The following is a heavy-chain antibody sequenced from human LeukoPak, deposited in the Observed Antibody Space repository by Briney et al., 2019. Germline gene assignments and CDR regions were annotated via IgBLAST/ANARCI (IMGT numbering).Heavy chain of an antibody. V-gene: IGHV3-23*01. Sequence: PGGSLRLSCAASGFTFSSYAMSWVRQAPGKGLEWVSAISGSGGSTYYADSVKGRFTISRDNSKNTLYLQMNSLRAEDTAVYYCAKDQGYCSSTSCYVGYYYYGMDVWGQGTTATVSS. CDR1: GFTFSSYA. CDR2: ISGSGGST. CDR3: AKDQGYCSSTSCYVGYYYYGMDV. J-gene: IGHJ6*02. D-gene: IGHD2-2*01.